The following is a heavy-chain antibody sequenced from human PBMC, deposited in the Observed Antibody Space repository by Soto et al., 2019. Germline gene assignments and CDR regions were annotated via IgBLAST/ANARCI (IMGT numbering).Heavy chain of an antibody. V-gene: IGHV4-30-2*01. CDR1: GGSISSGGYS. J-gene: IGHJ5*02. Sequence: SETLSLTCAVSGGSISSGGYSWSWIRQPPGKGLEWIGYIYHSGSTYYNPSLKSRVTISVDRSKNQFSLKLSSVTAADTAVYYCVRRIAAASTGWFDPWGQGTLVTSPQ. D-gene: IGHD6-13*01. CDR3: VRRIAAASTGWFDP. CDR2: IYHSGST.